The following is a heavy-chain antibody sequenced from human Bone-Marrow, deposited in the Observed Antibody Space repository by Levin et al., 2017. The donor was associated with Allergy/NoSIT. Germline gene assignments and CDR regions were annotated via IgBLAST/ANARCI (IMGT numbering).Heavy chain of an antibody. CDR1: GFTFSSYG. CDR3: AKDRRITTLDY. Sequence: GESLKISCAASGFTFSSYGMHWVRQAPGKGLEWVAVISYDGSNKYYADSVKGRFTISRDNSKNTLYLQMNSLRAEDTAVYYCAKDRRITTLDYWGQGTLVTVSS. V-gene: IGHV3-30*18. D-gene: IGHD3-3*01. J-gene: IGHJ4*02. CDR2: ISYDGSNK.